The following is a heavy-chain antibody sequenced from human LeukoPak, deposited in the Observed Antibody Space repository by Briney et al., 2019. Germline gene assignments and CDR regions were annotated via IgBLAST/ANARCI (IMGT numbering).Heavy chain of an antibody. Sequence: PGGSLRLSCAASGFTFSNYAMTWVRQAPGKGLEWVSTINDKGDNTYYADSVKGRFTFSRDNSKNTLYLQMNSLRVEDTAVYYCESGSIKLVDYWGQGTLVTVSS. D-gene: IGHD3-22*01. CDR3: ESGSIKLVDY. CDR2: INDKGDNT. J-gene: IGHJ4*02. CDR1: GFTFSNYA. V-gene: IGHV3-23*01.